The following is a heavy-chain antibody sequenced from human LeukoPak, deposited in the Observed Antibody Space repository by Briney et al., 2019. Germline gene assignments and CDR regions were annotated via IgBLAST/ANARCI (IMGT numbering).Heavy chain of an antibody. Sequence: PVGSLRLSCAASGFTFSSYGMHWVRQAPGKGLEWVAFIRYDGSNKYYADSVKGRFTISRDNSKNTLYLQMNSLRAEDTAVYYCAKDGVAMVRGVYFDYWGQGTLVAVSS. CDR1: GFTFSSYG. CDR2: IRYDGSNK. J-gene: IGHJ4*02. CDR3: AKDGVAMVRGVYFDY. V-gene: IGHV3-30*02. D-gene: IGHD3-10*01.